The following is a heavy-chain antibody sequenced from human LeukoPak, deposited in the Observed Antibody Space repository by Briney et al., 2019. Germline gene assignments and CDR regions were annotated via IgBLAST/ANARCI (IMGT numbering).Heavy chain of an antibody. CDR3: ARGKGSGGSLAYFDY. V-gene: IGHV4-4*02. CDR1: GGSISSSNW. D-gene: IGHD2-15*01. CDR2: IYHSGST. Sequence: SGTLSLTCAVSGGSISSSNWWSWVRQPPGKGLEWIGEIYHSGSTNYNPSLKSRVTISVDKSKNQFSLKLSSVTAADTAVYYCARGKGSGGSLAYFDYWGQGTLVTVS. J-gene: IGHJ4*02.